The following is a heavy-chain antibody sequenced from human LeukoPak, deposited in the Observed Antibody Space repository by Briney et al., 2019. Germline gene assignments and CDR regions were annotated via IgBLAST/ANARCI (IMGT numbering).Heavy chain of an antibody. CDR1: GYTFTVYY. D-gene: IGHD1-26*01. V-gene: IGHV1-2*02. Sequence: ASVKVSCKASGYTFTVYYIHWLRQAPGQGLEWMGWIIPNSGGTKYAQKFQDRATMTRDTSISTAYMELSSLTYDDTAVYYCARGVLLQGRGAFDIWGQGAMVTVSS. J-gene: IGHJ3*02. CDR3: ARGVLLQGRGAFDI. CDR2: IIPNSGGT.